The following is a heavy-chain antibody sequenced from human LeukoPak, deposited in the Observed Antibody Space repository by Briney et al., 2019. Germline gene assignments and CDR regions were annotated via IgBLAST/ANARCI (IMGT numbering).Heavy chain of an antibody. CDR2: ISSSSCTI. Sequence: GGSLRLSCAASGFTFSSYSMNWVRQAPGKGLEWVSYISSSSCTIYYADSVKGRFTISRDNAKNSLYLQMNSLRAEDTAVYYCASQSYYDFWSGYPKALDYWGQGTLVTVSS. D-gene: IGHD3-3*01. V-gene: IGHV3-48*01. CDR1: GFTFSSYS. CDR3: ASQSYYDFWSGYPKALDY. J-gene: IGHJ4*02.